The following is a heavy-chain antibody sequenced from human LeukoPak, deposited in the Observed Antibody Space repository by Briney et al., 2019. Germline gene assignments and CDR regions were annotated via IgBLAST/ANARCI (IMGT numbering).Heavy chain of an antibody. J-gene: IGHJ3*02. D-gene: IGHD1-26*01. CDR3: ARGSYIAYAFDI. Sequence: PSETLSLTCTVSGGSISSYYWSWLRQPPGKGLEWIGYIYYSGSTNYNPSLKSRVTISVDTSKSQFSLKLSSVTAADTAVYYCARGSYIAYAFDIWGQGTMVTVSS. CDR2: IYYSGST. V-gene: IGHV4-59*01. CDR1: GGSISSYY.